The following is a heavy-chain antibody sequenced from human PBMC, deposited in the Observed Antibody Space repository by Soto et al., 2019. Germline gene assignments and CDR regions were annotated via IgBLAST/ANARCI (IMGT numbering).Heavy chain of an antibody. CDR2: MYYGGRT. CDR1: GGSISSYY. J-gene: IGHJ3*02. Sequence: PSETLSLTCTVSGGSISSYYWSWIRQPPGKGLEWIGYMYYGGRTNYNPSLKSRVTISVDTSKNQFSLKLSSVTAADTAVYYCARVNYDSSGPDAFDIWGQGTMVTVSS. CDR3: ARVNYDSSGPDAFDI. D-gene: IGHD3-22*01. V-gene: IGHV4-59*08.